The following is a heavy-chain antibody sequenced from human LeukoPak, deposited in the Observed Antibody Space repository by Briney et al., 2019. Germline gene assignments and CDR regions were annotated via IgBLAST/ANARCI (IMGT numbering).Heavy chain of an antibody. D-gene: IGHD3-3*01. Sequence: PGGSLRLSCAASGFTFSSYAMSWVRQAPGKGLEWVSAISGSGGSTYYADSVKGRFTISRDNSKNTLYLQMNSLRAEDTAVYYCAKDLRPLRSLEWFYNGPFDYWGQGTLVTVSS. J-gene: IGHJ4*02. CDR2: ISGSGGST. CDR1: GFTFSSYA. CDR3: AKDLRPLRSLEWFYNGPFDY. V-gene: IGHV3-23*01.